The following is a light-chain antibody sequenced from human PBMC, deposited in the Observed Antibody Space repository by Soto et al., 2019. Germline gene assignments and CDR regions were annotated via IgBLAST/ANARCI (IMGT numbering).Light chain of an antibody. CDR2: GTS. J-gene: IGKJ1*01. V-gene: IGKV3-20*01. Sequence: EIVLTQSPGTLSLSPGDRATLSCRAIQSLSSSYLAWYQQKPGQAPRLLIYGTSIRATGIPDRFSGSGSGTDFTLTITRLEPEDFAVYYCQRFGTSPPWTFGQGTKVDIK. CDR1: QSLSSSY. CDR3: QRFGTSPPWT.